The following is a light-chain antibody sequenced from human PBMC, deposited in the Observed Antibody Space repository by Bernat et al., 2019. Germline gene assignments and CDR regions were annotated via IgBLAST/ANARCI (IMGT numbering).Light chain of an antibody. J-gene: IGKJ1*01. CDR1: QSVSSS. CDR2: DAS. CDR3: QQRSNWPPAWT. Sequence: EIVLTQSPATLSSSPGEKATLSCRASQSVSSSLAWYQQKPGQAPRLVIYDASNRATGVPARFSGGGSGTDFTLTISSLEPDDSAVYYCQQRSNWPPAWTFGQGSKVELQ. V-gene: IGKV3-11*01.